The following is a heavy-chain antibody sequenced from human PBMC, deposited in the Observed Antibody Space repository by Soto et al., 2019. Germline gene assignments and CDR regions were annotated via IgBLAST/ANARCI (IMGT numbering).Heavy chain of an antibody. CDR3: ARDRPYYYDSSGYYPGPSDY. V-gene: IGHV3-33*01. D-gene: IGHD3-22*01. CDR1: GFTFSSYG. Sequence: QVQLVESGGGVVQPGRSLRLSCAASGFTFSSYGMHWVRQAPGKGLEWVAVIWYDGSNKYYADSVKGRFTISRDNSKNTLYLQMNSLRAEDRAVYYCARDRPYYYDSSGYYPGPSDYRGQGTLVTVSS. CDR2: IWYDGSNK. J-gene: IGHJ4*02.